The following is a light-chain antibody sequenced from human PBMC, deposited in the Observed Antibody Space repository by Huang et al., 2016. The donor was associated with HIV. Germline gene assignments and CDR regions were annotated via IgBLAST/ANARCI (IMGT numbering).Light chain of an antibody. Sequence: EIVMTHSPATLSVSPGERATLSSRASQIVSSNLAWYQQKPGQAPRLLIYGASTRATGIPPMFSGSGSGTEFTLTISSLQSEDFAVYYCQQYNNWPLTFGRGTKVEIK. CDR3: QQYNNWPLT. CDR2: GAS. V-gene: IGKV3-15*01. J-gene: IGKJ1*01. CDR1: QIVSSN.